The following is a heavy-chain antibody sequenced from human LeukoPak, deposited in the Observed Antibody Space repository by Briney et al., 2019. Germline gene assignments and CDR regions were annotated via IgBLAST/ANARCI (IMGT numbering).Heavy chain of an antibody. CDR2: IYYSGST. V-gene: IGHV4-59*01. CDR3: ARYGLAGYYFDY. CDR1: GVSFSSYY. D-gene: IGHD3-16*01. J-gene: IGHJ4*02. Sequence: KASETLSLTCAVYGVSFSSYYWSWIRQPPGKGLEWIGFIYYSGSTNYNPSLKSRVTISVDTSKNQFSLKLSSVTAADTAVYYCARYGLAGYYFDYWGQGTLVTVSS.